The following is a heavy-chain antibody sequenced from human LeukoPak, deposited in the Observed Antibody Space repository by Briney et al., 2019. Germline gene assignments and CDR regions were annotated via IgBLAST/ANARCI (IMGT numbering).Heavy chain of an antibody. V-gene: IGHV3-11*04. CDR2: ISSSGRTI. Sequence: GGSLRLSCAASVFTFCDYYMSWMRQAPGKGREWVSHISSSGRTIYYADSVKGRYTISRDNAKNSLYLQMKSVRGEDRAVYYCASVTYGRLDYWGQGTLVTVSS. J-gene: IGHJ4*02. D-gene: IGHD3-10*01. CDR1: VFTFCDYY. CDR3: ASVTYGRLDY.